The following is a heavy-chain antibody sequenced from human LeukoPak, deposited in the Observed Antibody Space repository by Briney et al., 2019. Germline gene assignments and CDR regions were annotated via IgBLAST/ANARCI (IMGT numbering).Heavy chain of an antibody. CDR3: ARDPSPGSGSPIDF. D-gene: IGHD3-10*01. V-gene: IGHV1-18*01. CDR2: ISTYNGNT. Sequence: VASVKVSCKASGYTFTSYGISWVRQAPGQGLEWMGWISTYNGNTNYARKLQGRVTMTTDTSTSTAYMELRSLRSDDTAVYYCARDPSPGSGSPIDFWGQGTLVTVSS. J-gene: IGHJ4*02. CDR1: GYTFTSYG.